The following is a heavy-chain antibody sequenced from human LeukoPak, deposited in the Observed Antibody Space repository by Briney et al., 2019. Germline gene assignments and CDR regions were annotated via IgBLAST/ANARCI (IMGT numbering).Heavy chain of an antibody. CDR3: ATDGAGFDT. CDR1: GFTFNDYY. J-gene: IGHJ5*02. Sequence: PGGSLRLSCAASGFTFNDYYMSWIRQAPGKGLEWLSYINIGGTNTHYADSVKGRFTISRDNAKKSPYLEMNNLRAEDTAVYCCATDGAGFDTWGQGVLVTVSS. V-gene: IGHV3-11*01. CDR2: INIGGTNT.